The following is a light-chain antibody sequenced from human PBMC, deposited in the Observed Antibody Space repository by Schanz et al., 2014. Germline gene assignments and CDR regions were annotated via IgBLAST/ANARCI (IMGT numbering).Light chain of an antibody. Sequence: EIVMTQSPATLSVSPGERATLSCRASQSFSSYLAWYQQKPGQAPRLLIYGASNRATGIPTRFSGSGSGTEFTLTISGLQSEDFAIYYCQQYHTSRTFGQGTKVKIK. CDR1: QSFSSY. CDR3: QQYHTSRT. V-gene: IGKV3-15*01. CDR2: GAS. J-gene: IGKJ1*01.